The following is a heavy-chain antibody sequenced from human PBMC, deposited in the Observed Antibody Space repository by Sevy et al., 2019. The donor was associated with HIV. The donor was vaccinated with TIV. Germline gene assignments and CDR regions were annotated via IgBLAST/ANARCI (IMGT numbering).Heavy chain of an antibody. CDR1: GFTFSSYA. CDR2: ISGSGGST. D-gene: IGHD6-6*01. Sequence: GGSLRLSCAASGFTFSSYAMSWVRQAPGKGLEWVSAISGSGGSTYYADSVKGRFTISRDNSKNTLYLQMNSLRAEDTGVYYCAKVDSSSPEPKFDYWGQGTLVTVSS. CDR3: AKVDSSSPEPKFDY. J-gene: IGHJ4*02. V-gene: IGHV3-23*01.